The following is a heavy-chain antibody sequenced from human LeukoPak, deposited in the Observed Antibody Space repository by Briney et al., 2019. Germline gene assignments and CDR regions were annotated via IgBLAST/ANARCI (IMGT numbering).Heavy chain of an antibody. V-gene: IGHV3-64*01. D-gene: IGHD2-2*01. J-gene: IGHJ5*02. CDR3: ARDSVRGSTSLLNWFDP. Sequence: GGSLRLSCAASGFTFSSYAMHWVRQAPGKGLEYVSAFSSNGGTTYYANSVKGRFTISRDNSKNTLYLQMGSLGAEDMAVYYCARDSVRGSTSLLNWFDPWGQGTLVTVSS. CDR1: GFTFSSYA. CDR2: FSSNGGTT.